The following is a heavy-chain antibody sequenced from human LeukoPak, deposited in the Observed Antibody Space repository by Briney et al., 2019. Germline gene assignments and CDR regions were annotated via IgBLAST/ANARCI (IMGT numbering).Heavy chain of an antibody. CDR2: ISGSGGST. Sequence: GGSLRLSCAASGFTFSSYWMHWVRQAPGKGLEWVSAISGSGGSTYYADSVKGRFTISRDNSKNTLYLQMNSLRAEDTAVYYCAKDKDPDDYLTTFDYWGQGTLVTVSS. J-gene: IGHJ4*02. CDR1: GFTFSSYW. D-gene: IGHD4-11*01. CDR3: AKDKDPDDYLTTFDY. V-gene: IGHV3-23*01.